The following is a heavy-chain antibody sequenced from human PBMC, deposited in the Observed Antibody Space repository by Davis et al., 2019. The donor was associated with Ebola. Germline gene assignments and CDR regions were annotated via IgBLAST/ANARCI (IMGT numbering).Heavy chain of an antibody. V-gene: IGHV1-69*04. CDR1: GGTFSSYA. Sequence: SVKVSCKASGGTFSSYAISWVRQAPGQGLEWMGRIIPILGIANYAQKFQGRVTITADKSTSTAYMELSSLRSEDTAVYYCARARGKAAAPGTGWFDPWGQGTLVTVSS. D-gene: IGHD6-13*01. CDR3: ARARGKAAAPGTGWFDP. CDR2: IIPILGIA. J-gene: IGHJ5*02.